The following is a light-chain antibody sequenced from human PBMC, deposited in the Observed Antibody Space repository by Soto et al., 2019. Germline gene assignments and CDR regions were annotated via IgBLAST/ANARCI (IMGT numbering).Light chain of an antibody. CDR1: QGIRNY. CDR3: QKHKSAEFT. CDR2: AAS. V-gene: IGKV1-27*01. Sequence: DIQMTQSPSSLSASVGDRVTITCRASQGIRNYLAWYQQKPGKVPKLLIYAASTLQSGVPSRFSGSGSGTALTLTISRLQSEDVETYYCQKHKSAEFTFCGGTTVEIK. J-gene: IGKJ4*02.